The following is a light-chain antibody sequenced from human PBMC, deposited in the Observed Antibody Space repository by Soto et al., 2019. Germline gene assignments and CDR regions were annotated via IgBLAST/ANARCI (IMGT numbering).Light chain of an antibody. CDR3: AAWNDSLNGYV. V-gene: IGLV1-44*01. J-gene: IGLJ1*01. CDR1: SSNIGSNT. Sequence: QSVLAQPPSASGTPGQRVTISCSGSSSNIGSNTVNWYQQLPGTAPKLLIYSNNQPPSGVPDRFSGSKSGTSASLAISGLQSEDGADYYCAAWNDSLNGYVFGIGTKVTVL. CDR2: SNN.